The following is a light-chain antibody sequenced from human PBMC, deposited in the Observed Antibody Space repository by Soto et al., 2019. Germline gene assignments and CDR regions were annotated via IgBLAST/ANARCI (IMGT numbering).Light chain of an antibody. CDR3: APWDNSLNGWV. V-gene: IGLV1-44*01. J-gene: IGLJ3*02. CDR1: SSNIGRNF. CDR2: NDN. Sequence: QSVLSQPPSASGTRGQRVTISCSGSSSNIGRNFVYWYQQFPGTAPKLLIHNDNRRPSGVPDRVSGSKSGTSASLAISGLKSEDEANYYCAPWDNSLNGWVFGGGTKVTVL.